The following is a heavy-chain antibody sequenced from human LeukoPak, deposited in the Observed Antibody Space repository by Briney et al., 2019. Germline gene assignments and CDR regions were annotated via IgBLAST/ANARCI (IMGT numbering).Heavy chain of an antibody. V-gene: IGHV1-69*13. CDR3: AREGGGSPYGSGSYYRY. J-gene: IGHJ4*02. Sequence: SVKLCCKASGGTFSSYAISWVRQAPGPGLEWMGGIIPIFGTANYAQKFQGRVTITADESTSTAYMELSSLRSEDTAVYYCAREGGGSPYGSGSYYRYWGQGTLVTVSS. CDR2: IIPIFGTA. D-gene: IGHD3-10*01. CDR1: GGTFSSYA.